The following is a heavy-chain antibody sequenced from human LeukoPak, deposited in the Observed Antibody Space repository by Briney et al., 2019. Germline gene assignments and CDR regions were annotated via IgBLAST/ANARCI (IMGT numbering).Heavy chain of an antibody. CDR2: ISSSSSTI. CDR1: GFTFSSYS. V-gene: IGHV3-48*04. J-gene: IGHJ3*02. CDR3: ARSHIVVVPAAISAFDI. D-gene: IGHD2-2*01. Sequence: GGSLRLSCAASGFTFSSYSMNWVRQAPGKGLEWVSYISSSSSTIYYADSVKGRFTISRDNAKNSLYLQMNSLRAEDTAVYYCARSHIVVVPAAISAFDIWGQGTMVTVSS.